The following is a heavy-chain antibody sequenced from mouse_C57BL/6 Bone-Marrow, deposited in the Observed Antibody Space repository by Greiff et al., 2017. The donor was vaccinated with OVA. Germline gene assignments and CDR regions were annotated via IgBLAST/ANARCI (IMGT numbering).Heavy chain of an antibody. CDR1: GFNIKDYY. V-gene: IGHV14-2*01. J-gene: IGHJ1*03. CDR2: IDPEDGET. CDR3: ARRYFDV. Sequence: VQLQQSGAELVKPGASVKLSCTASGFNIKDYYMYWVKQRTEQGLEWVGRIDPEDGETKYAPTFQGKATITADTTSNTAYLQLSSLTSEDTAVYYCARRYFDVWGTGTTVTVSS.